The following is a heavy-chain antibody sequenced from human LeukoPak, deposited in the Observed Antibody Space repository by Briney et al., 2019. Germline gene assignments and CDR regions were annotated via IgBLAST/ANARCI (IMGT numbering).Heavy chain of an antibody. V-gene: IGHV1-18*01. CDR3: ARRKEQQLADY. CDR2: ISAYNGNT. CDR1: GYTYTSYG. J-gene: IGHJ4*02. Sequence: ASVKVSCRASGYTYTSYGISWVRQAPGQGLEWMGWISAYNGNTNYAQKLQGRVTMTTDTSTSTAYMELRSLRSDDTAVYYCARRKEQQLADYWGQGTLVTVSS. D-gene: IGHD6-13*01.